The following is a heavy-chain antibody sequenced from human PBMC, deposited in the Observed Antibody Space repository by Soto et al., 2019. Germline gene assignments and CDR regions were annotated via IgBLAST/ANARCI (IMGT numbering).Heavy chain of an antibody. CDR3: ARRGTTGIFDY. Sequence: EVQLVESGGGLVQPGGSLRLSCAASGFTFSSYDMHWVRQATGKGLEWVSAIGTAGDTYYPGSVKGRVTISRENAKNSLYLQMNSLRAGDTAVYYCARRGTTGIFDYWGQGTLVTVSS. CDR2: IGTAGDT. CDR1: GFTFSSYD. J-gene: IGHJ4*02. D-gene: IGHD4-17*01. V-gene: IGHV3-13*01.